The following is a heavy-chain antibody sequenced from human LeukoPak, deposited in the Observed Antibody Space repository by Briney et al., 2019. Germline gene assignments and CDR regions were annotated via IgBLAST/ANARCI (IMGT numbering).Heavy chain of an antibody. Sequence: GRSLRLSCAASGFTFSSYAMHWVRQAPGKGLEWVAVISYDGSNKYYADSVKGRFTISRDNSKNTLYLQMNSLRAEDTAVYYCARGRGRGIVVVPAAIGPLDYWGQGTLVTVSS. CDR1: GFTFSSYA. CDR3: ARGRGRGIVVVPAAIGPLDY. D-gene: IGHD2-2*02. V-gene: IGHV3-30*04. J-gene: IGHJ4*02. CDR2: ISYDGSNK.